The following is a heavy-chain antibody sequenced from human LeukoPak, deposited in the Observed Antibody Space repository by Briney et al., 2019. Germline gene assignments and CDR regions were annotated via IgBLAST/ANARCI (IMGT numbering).Heavy chain of an antibody. J-gene: IGHJ3*01. CDR1: GYTFTSYY. D-gene: IGHD6-25*01. Sequence: ASVKVSCKASGYTFTSYYMHWVRQAPGQGLEWMGIINPSGGSTSYAQKLQGRVTMTTDTSTNTAYMEVRSLRSDDTAVYYCARDERHSPDVWGQGTMVTVSS. CDR2: INPSGGST. V-gene: IGHV1-46*01. CDR3: ARDERHSPDV.